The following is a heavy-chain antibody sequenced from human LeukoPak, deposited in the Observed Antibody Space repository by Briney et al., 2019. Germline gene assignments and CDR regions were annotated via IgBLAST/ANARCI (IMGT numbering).Heavy chain of an antibody. V-gene: IGHV6-1*01. Sequence: SQTLSLTCAISGESVSNNSAAWNWIRQSRSRGLESLGRTYYRSKWYNGYALSVKSRTTINPDTSKNQFSLQLNSVTPEDTAMYYCAREGDDSDGFDIWGQGTMVTVSS. J-gene: IGHJ3*02. CDR1: GESVSNNSAA. CDR3: AREGDDSDGFDI. D-gene: IGHD2-15*01. CDR2: TYYRSKWYN.